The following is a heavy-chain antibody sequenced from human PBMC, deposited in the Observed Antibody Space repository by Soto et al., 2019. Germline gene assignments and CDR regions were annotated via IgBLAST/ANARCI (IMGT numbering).Heavy chain of an antibody. CDR2: INHSGST. CDR1: GGSFSGYY. V-gene: IGHV4-34*01. Sequence: SETLSLTCAVYGGSFSGYYWSWIRQPPGKGLEWIGEINHSGSTNYNPSLKSRVTISVDTSKNQFSLKLSSVTAADTAVYYCARVISYSGYDLFAFDIWGQGTMVTVSS. J-gene: IGHJ3*02. D-gene: IGHD5-12*01. CDR3: ARVISYSGYDLFAFDI.